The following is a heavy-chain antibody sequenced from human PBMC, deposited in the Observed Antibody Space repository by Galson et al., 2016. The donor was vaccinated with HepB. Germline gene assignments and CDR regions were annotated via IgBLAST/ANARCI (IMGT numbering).Heavy chain of an antibody. CDR2: IYYSGRT. V-gene: IGHV4-59*01. Sequence: SETLSLTCTVSGASISGYYLSWIRQPPGKGLEWIGYIYYSGRTNYNPSLKSRVTTSVGTSKNQFSLKLSSVTAADTAVYYCARDDSGGWYGFHYGMDVWGQGTTVTVSS. CDR3: ARDDSGGWYGFHYGMDV. J-gene: IGHJ6*02. D-gene: IGHD6-19*01. CDR1: GASISGYY.